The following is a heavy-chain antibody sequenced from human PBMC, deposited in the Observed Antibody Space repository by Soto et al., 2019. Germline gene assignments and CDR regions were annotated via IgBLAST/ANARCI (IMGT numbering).Heavy chain of an antibody. J-gene: IGHJ6*02. CDR1: GGSVSSASYY. Sequence: SETLSLTCTVSGGSVSSASYYWSWIRQPPGKGLEWIAYIYNIGSTNYNPSLKSRVTISVDTSKNQISLKMTSVTAADTAVYYCASLPRYDYYYGMAVWGQGTTVTVSS. V-gene: IGHV4-61*01. CDR2: IYNIGST. CDR3: ASLPRYDYYYGMAV.